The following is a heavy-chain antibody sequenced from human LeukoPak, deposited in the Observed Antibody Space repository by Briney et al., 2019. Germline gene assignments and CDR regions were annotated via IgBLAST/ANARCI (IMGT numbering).Heavy chain of an antibody. J-gene: IGHJ3*02. Sequence: HPGGSLRLSCAASGFTFSSYWMSWVRQAPGKGLEWVANIKEAGSEGYYVDSVKGRFTISRDNAKNSLYLQMNSLRAEDTAVYYCARAFMADAFDIWGQGTMVTVSS. CDR3: ARAFMADAFDI. CDR2: IKEAGSEG. V-gene: IGHV3-7*01. D-gene: IGHD3-10*01. CDR1: GFTFSSYW.